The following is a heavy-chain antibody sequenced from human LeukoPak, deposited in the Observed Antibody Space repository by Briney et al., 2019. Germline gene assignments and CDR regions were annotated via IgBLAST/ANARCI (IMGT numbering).Heavy chain of an antibody. Sequence: GGSLRLSCAASGFTFSSYAMSWVRQAPGKGLEWVSVISGSGSTTYYADSVKGRFTISRDNSKSTLYLQMNSLRAEDTAVYSCAKVKGGNYYYGMDVWGRGTTVTISS. V-gene: IGHV3-23*01. CDR3: AKVKGGNYYYGMDV. D-gene: IGHD4-23*01. CDR1: GFTFSSYA. CDR2: ISGSGSTT. J-gene: IGHJ6*02.